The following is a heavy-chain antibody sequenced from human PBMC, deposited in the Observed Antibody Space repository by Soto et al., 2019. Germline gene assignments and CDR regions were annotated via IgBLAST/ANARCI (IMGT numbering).Heavy chain of an antibody. CDR1: GYTFTSYG. CDR3: ARFSEWLSYFDS. Sequence: ASVKVSCKASGYTFTSYGSSWVRQAPGQGPEWMGWISAYNGNTNYAQKLQGRVTMTTDTSTSTAYMELRSLRSDDTAVYYCARFSEWLSYFDSWGEGTLVTVSS. J-gene: IGHJ4*02. D-gene: IGHD3-3*01. CDR2: ISAYNGNT. V-gene: IGHV1-18*01.